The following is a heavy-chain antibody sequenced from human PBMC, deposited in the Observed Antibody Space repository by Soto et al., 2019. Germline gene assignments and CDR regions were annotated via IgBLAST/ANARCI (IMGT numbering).Heavy chain of an antibody. V-gene: IGHV4-31*03. J-gene: IGHJ4*02. CDR3: ARGLDYDFWSGYYTPYYFDY. CDR2: IYYSGST. CDR1: AGPSLRGGYY. D-gene: IGHD3-3*01. Sequence: PQTLSLTCPVSAGPSLRGGYYWRWIRQHPGKGLEWIGYIYYSGSTSYNPSLKNRVTISVDTSKDQFSQKLSSVTASDTAVYYCARGLDYDFWSGYYTPYYFDYWGQGTLVTVSS.